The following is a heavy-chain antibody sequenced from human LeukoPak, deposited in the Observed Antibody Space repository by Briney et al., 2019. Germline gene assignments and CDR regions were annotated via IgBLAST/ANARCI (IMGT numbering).Heavy chain of an antibody. D-gene: IGHD1-26*01. CDR1: GYSFTSYW. J-gene: IGHJ4*02. V-gene: IGHV5-51*01. Sequence: GESLKISCKGSGYSFTSYWIGWVRQMPGKGLEWMGIIYPGDSDTRYSPSFQGQVTISADKSISTAYLQWSSLKASDTAMYYCARLAMDSGSYYGSFDYWGQGTLVTVS. CDR3: ARLAMDSGSYYGSFDY. CDR2: IYPGDSDT.